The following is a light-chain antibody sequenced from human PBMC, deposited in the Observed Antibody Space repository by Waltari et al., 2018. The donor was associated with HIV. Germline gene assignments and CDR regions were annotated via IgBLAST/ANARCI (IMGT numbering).Light chain of an antibody. J-gene: IGKJ2*01. CDR3: QHYGGSPYT. CDR2: RLS. Sequence: SQSPGTLSVSPGERATLSCRANQNFGDDFLPWYQQRPGQAPRLLISRLSTRAGDTPGRFSGSGSGADFTLTISRVEPEDFAVYYCQHYGGSPYTFGQGT. V-gene: IGKV3-20*01. CDR1: QNFGDDF.